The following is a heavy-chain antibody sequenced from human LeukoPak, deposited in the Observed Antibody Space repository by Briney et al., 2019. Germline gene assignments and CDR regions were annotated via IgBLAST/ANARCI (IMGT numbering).Heavy chain of an antibody. CDR2: ISAYNGNT. Sequence: GASVTVSCKASGYTFTSYGISWVRQAPGPGLEWMGWISAYNGNTNYAQKLQGRVTMTTDTSTSTAYMELRSLRSDDTAVYYCARDSFRIAAAGRGDGFDIWGQGTMVTVSS. CDR3: ARDSFRIAAAGRGDGFDI. V-gene: IGHV1-18*01. D-gene: IGHD6-13*01. J-gene: IGHJ3*02. CDR1: GYTFTSYG.